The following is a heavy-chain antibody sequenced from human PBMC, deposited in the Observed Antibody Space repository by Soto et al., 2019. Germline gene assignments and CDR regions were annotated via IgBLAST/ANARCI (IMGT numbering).Heavy chain of an antibody. CDR2: INHSGST. CDR3: ARGSRALQEYKLDY. Sequence: QVQLQQWGAGLLKPSETLSLTCAVYGGSFSGYYWSWIRQPPGKGLEWIGEINHSGSTNYNPSLKSRVTISVYTSKNQFALKLSSVTAADTAGYYCARGSRALQEYKLDYWGQGTLVTVSS. V-gene: IGHV4-34*01. D-gene: IGHD1-1*01. CDR1: GGSFSGYY. J-gene: IGHJ4*02.